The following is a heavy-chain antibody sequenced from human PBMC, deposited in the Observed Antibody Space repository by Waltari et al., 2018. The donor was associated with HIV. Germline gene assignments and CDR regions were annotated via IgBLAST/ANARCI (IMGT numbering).Heavy chain of an antibody. D-gene: IGHD4-17*01. CDR1: GGTFNNYA. CDR3: ARMTTVVDWYFDL. Sequence: QVQLVQSGAEVKNPGSSVQVSCKASGGTFNNYAITWVRQAPGQGLEWMGGIIPVFGTTNYAQKFQGRLTIIADESTSTGYMELSSLRSEDTAVYYCARMTTVVDWYFDLWGRGTLVTVSS. J-gene: IGHJ2*01. CDR2: IIPVFGTT. V-gene: IGHV1-69*01.